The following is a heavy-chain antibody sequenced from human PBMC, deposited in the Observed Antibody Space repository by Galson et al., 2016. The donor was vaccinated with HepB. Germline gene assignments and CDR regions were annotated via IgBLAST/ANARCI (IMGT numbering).Heavy chain of an antibody. CDR1: GGSLSNNF. Sequence: ETLSLTCSVYGGSLSNNFWSWLRQPPGKGLEWIGEIHHTGDTNHNSSLKSRVTISVDTSKNQFSLKLNSVTAADTAVYYCARGKRPRQWLITKWFDPWGQGTPVTVSA. CDR3: ARGKRPRQWLITKWFDP. D-gene: IGHD6-19*01. J-gene: IGHJ5*02. CDR2: IHHTGDT. V-gene: IGHV4-34*01.